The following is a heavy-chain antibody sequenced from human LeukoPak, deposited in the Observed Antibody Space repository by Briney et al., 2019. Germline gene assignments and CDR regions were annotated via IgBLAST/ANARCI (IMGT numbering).Heavy chain of an antibody. CDR1: GGTFSSYA. V-gene: IGHV1-69*01. CDR3: ARGVGCSSTSCYPSRFDY. CDR2: IIPIFGTA. D-gene: IGHD2-2*01. J-gene: IGHJ4*02. Sequence: ASVKVSCKASGGTFSSYAISWVRQAPGQGLEWMGGIIPIFGTANYAQKFQGRVTITADESTSTAYMELSSLRSDDTAVYYCARGVGCSSTSCYPSRFDYWGQGTLVTVSS.